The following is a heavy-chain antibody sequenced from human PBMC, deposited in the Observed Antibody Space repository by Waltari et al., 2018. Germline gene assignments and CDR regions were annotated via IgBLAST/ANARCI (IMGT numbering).Heavy chain of an antibody. V-gene: IGHV3-15*01. D-gene: IGHD7-27*01. CDR1: GFTFSNAW. J-gene: IGHJ4*02. Sequence: EVQLVESGGGLVKPGGSLRLPFAASGFTFSNAWMSWVRQAPGKGLEWVGRMKSNTDGGTTDYAAPVKGRFTISRDDSKNTLYLQMNSLKTEDTAVYYCTTLPPGEYPFDYWGQGTLVTVSS. CDR2: MKSNTDGGTT. CDR3: TTLPPGEYPFDY.